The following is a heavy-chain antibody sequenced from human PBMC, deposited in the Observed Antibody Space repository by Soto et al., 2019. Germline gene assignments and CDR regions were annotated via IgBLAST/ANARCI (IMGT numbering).Heavy chain of an antibody. D-gene: IGHD2-2*01. J-gene: IGHJ4*02. CDR3: ARGYPVVGLDY. V-gene: IGHV1-2*02. Sequence: QVQLVQSGAEVKKPRASVKVSCKASGYTLTGYYLHWVRQAPGQGVEWMGWINPNSGATNYAVKFQGRVTMTRDTSISTASMELTNLRSDDTAVIFCARGYPVVGLDYWGQGTQVTVSS. CDR1: GYTLTGYY. CDR2: INPNSGAT.